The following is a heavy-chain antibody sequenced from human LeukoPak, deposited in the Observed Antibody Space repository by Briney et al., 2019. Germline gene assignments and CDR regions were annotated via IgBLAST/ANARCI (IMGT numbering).Heavy chain of an antibody. V-gene: IGHV4-39*01. D-gene: IGHD1-26*01. CDR3: ARTYSGSYGY. Sequence: SETLSLTCTVSGGSISSSSYYWGWIRQPPGKGLEWIGSIYYSGSTYYNPSLKSRVTISVHTSKNQFSLKLSSVTAADTAVYYCARTYSGSYGYWGQGTLVTASS. CDR2: IYYSGST. CDR1: GGSISSSSYY. J-gene: IGHJ4*02.